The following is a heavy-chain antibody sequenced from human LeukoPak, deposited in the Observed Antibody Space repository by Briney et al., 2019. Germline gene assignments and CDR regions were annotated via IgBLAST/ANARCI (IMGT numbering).Heavy chain of an antibody. J-gene: IGHJ5*02. Sequence: GESLKISCKGSGYSFTSYWIGWVRQLPGKGLEWMGIIYPGDSDTRYSPSFQGQVTISADKSISTAYLQWSSPKASDSAMYYCARGGNYYDSSGLGVNWFDPWGQGTLVTVSS. CDR3: ARGGNYYDSSGLGVNWFDP. D-gene: IGHD3-22*01. CDR2: IYPGDSDT. V-gene: IGHV5-51*01. CDR1: GYSFTSYW.